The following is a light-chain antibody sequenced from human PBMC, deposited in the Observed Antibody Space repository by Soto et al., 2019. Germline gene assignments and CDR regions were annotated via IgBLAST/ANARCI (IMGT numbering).Light chain of an antibody. J-gene: IGKJ1*01. V-gene: IGKV1-39*01. CDR2: AAS. CDR3: QQYNSYSWT. CDR1: QSISSY. Sequence: DIQMTQSPSSLSASVGDRVTIACRASQSISSYLNWYQQKPGKAPKLLIYAASSLQSGVPSRFSGSGSGTEFTLTISSLQPDDFATHYCQQYNSYSWTFGQVTKVDIK.